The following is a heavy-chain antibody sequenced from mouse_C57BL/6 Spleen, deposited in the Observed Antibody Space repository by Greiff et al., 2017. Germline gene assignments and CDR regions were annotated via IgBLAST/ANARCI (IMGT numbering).Heavy chain of an antibody. D-gene: IGHD2-10*01. CDR2: ISDGGSYT. CDR1: GFTFSSYA. Sequence: EVKLVESGGGLVKPGGSLKLSCAASGFTFSSYAMSWVRQTPEKRLEWVATISDGGSYTYYPDNVKGRFTISRDNAKNNLYLQMSHLTSEDTAMYYCARDSYYGNPFDYWGQGTTLTVSS. V-gene: IGHV5-4*01. J-gene: IGHJ2*01. CDR3: ARDSYYGNPFDY.